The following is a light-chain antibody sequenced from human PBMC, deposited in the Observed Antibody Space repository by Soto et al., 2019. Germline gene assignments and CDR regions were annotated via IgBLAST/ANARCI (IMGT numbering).Light chain of an antibody. J-gene: IGLJ1*01. Sequence: QSVRSHPASVSWSPGQSITISCTGTSSDVGSYNLVSWYQQHPGKAPKLMIYEGSKRPSGVSNRSSGSKSGNTASLTISGLQAEDEADYYCCSYAGSSTFFYVLGTGTKVTVL. CDR3: CSYAGSSTFFYV. CDR2: EGS. V-gene: IGLV2-23*03. CDR1: SSDVGSYNL.